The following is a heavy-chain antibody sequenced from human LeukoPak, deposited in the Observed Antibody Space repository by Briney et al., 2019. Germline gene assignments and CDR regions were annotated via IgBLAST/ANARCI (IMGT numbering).Heavy chain of an antibody. V-gene: IGHV1-69*13. D-gene: IGHD3-22*01. J-gene: IGHJ4*02. Sequence: SVKVPCKASGGTFSSYAISWVRQAPGQGLEWMGGIIPIFGTANYAQKFQGRVTITADESTSTAYMELSSLRSEDTAVYYCARADDSSGYPIDYWGQGTLVTVSS. CDR3: ARADDSSGYPIDY. CDR1: GGTFSSYA. CDR2: IIPIFGTA.